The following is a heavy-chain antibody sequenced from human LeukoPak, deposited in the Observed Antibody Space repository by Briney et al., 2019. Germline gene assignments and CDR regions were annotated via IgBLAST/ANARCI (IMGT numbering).Heavy chain of an antibody. CDR1: GFTFSSYG. CDR2: ISYDGSNK. CDR3: AKAGGYCSGGSCGDIDP. D-gene: IGHD2-15*01. J-gene: IGHJ5*02. Sequence: GGSLRLSCAASGFTFSSYGMHWVRQAPGKGLEWVAVISYDGSNKYYADSVKGRFTISRDNSKNTLYLQMNSLRAEDTAVYYCAKAGGYCSGGSCGDIDPWGQGTLVTVSS. V-gene: IGHV3-30*18.